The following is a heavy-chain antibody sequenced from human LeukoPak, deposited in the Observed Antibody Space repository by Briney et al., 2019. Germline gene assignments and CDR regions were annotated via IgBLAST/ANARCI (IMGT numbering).Heavy chain of an antibody. CDR3: ARDHRYSSSWYYFDY. V-gene: IGHV4-31*03. CDR2: IYYSGST. Sequence: SETLSLTCTVSGGSISSGGYYWSWIRQHPGRGLEWIGYIYYSGSTYYNPSLKSRVTISVDTSKNQFSLKLSSVTAADTAVYYCARDHRYSSSWYYFDYWGQGTLVTVSS. J-gene: IGHJ4*02. CDR1: GGSISSGGYY. D-gene: IGHD6-13*01.